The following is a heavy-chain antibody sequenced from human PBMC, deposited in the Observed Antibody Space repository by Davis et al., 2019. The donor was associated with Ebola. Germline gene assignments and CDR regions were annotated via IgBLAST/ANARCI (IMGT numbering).Heavy chain of an antibody. V-gene: IGHV3-33*01. CDR2: IWYDGSNK. CDR3: ARSYGRYYYYGMDV. CDR1: GLTFSSYG. J-gene: IGHJ6*02. D-gene: IGHD4-17*01. Sequence: GGSLRLSCAASGLTFSSYGMHWVRQAPGKGLEWVAVIWYDGSNKYYADSVKGRFTISRDNSKNTLYLQMNSLRAEDTAVYYCARSYGRYYYYGMDVWGQGTTVTVSS.